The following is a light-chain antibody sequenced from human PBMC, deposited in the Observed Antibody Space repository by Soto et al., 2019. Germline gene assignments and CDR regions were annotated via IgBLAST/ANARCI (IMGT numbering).Light chain of an antibody. CDR2: DAS. CDR1: QAISSH. Sequence: AIQLTQSPSSLSASVGDRVTITCRASQAISSHLAWYQQKPGKAPKLLVYDASTLQSGVASRFSGSGSGTEFTLTISSLQPDDFATYYCQQYNSYITFGQGTKVDIK. CDR3: QQYNSYIT. J-gene: IGKJ1*01. V-gene: IGKV1-13*02.